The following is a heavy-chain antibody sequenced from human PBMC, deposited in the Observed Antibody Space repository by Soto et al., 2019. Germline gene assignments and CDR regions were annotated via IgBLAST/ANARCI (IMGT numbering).Heavy chain of an antibody. CDR1: GFTFGDYA. CDR2: IRSKAYGGTT. Sequence: KSGGSLRLSCTASGFTFGDYAMSWFRQAPGKGLEWVGFIRSKAYGGTTEYAASVKGRFTISRDDSKSIAYLQMNSLKTEDTAVYYCTSADYSNFDFDHWGQGTLVTVSS. J-gene: IGHJ4*02. D-gene: IGHD4-4*01. V-gene: IGHV3-49*05. CDR3: TSADYSNFDFDH.